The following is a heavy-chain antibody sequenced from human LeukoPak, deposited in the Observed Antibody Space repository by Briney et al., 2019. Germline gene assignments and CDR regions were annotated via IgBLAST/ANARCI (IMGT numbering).Heavy chain of an antibody. J-gene: IGHJ3*01. V-gene: IGHV3-7*01. D-gene: IGHD1-26*01. CDR1: GFTFNTYW. CDR2: IKEDGSEE. CDR3: ARDWLVGVPFDAFHL. Sequence: GGSLRLSCAASGFTFNTYWMSWVRQAPGKGLEWVANIKEDGSEEYYVDSVKGRLTISRDNAKNSLYLQMDSLSAEDTALYFCARDWLVGVPFDAFHLWGQGTMVTVSS.